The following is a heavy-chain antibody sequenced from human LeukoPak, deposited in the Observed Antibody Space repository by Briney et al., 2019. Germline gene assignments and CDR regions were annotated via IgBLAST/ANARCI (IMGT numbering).Heavy chain of an antibody. CDR1: GGSISSGDYY. CDR2: IYYSGST. J-gene: IGHJ4*02. Sequence: RAPETLSLTCTVSGGSISSGDYYWSWIRQPPGKGLEWIGSIYYSGSTYYNPSLKSRVTISVDTSKNQFSLKLSSVTAADTAVYYCARVTVTMIVGYWGQGTLVTVSS. CDR3: ARVTVTMIVGY. V-gene: IGHV4-39*01. D-gene: IGHD3-22*01.